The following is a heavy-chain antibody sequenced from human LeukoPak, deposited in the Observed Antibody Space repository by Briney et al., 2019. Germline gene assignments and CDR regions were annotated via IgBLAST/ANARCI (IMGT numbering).Heavy chain of an antibody. CDR1: GDSISSSNSY. V-gene: IGHV4-39*07. D-gene: IGHD3-10*01. CDR3: ARRGEYYDSGSDHFDS. J-gene: IGHJ4*02. CDR2: LYYSGSS. Sequence: PSETLSLTCTVSGDSISSSNSYRGWIRQPPGKGLEWIGSLYYSGSSYYNPSLKSRVTISADKSKNQFSLKLNSVTAADTAVYYCARRGEYYDSGSDHFDSWGQGTLVTVSS.